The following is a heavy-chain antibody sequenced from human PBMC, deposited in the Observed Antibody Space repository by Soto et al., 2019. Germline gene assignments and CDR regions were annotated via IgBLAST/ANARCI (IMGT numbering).Heavy chain of an antibody. CDR1: AFPFSSSA. CDR2: IKPDGIEK. V-gene: IGHV3-7*03. D-gene: IGHD2-2*02. CDR3: ARVATPISRNDH. J-gene: IGHJ4*02. Sequence: GGPLRLSCGASAFPFSSSAMSWVRQAPGKGLEWVTRIKPDGIEKYYVDSVKGRFTISRDNAKNSLYLQMNSLRPEDTAVYYCARVATPISRNDHWGQGTLVTVSS.